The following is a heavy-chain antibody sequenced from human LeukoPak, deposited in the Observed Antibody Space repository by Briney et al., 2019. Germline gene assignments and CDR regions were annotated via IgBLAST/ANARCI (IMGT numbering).Heavy chain of an antibody. CDR1: GGSISSGGYY. J-gene: IGHJ2*01. CDR3: ARGPTGYFDL. Sequence: SETLSVTCTVSGGSISSGGYYWSWIRQHPGKGLEWIGYIYYSGSTYYNPSLKSRVTISVDTSKNQFSLKLSSMTAADTAVYYCARGPTGYFDLWGRGTLVTVSS. CDR2: IYYSGST. V-gene: IGHV4-31*03.